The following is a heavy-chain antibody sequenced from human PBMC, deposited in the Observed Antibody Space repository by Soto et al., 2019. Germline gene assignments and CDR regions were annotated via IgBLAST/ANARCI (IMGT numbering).Heavy chain of an antibody. CDR2: ISSSSTI. V-gene: IGHV3-48*01. D-gene: IGHD2-2*01. J-gene: IGHJ4*02. CDR3: ARVGYCSSTSCYAGDY. CDR1: GFTFSSYS. Sequence: EVQLVESGGGLVQPGGSLRLSCAASGFTFSSYSMNWVRQAPGKGLEWVSYISSSSTIYYADSVKGRFTISRDNAKNSLYLQMNSLRAEDTAVYYCARVGYCSSTSCYAGDYWGQGTLVTVSS.